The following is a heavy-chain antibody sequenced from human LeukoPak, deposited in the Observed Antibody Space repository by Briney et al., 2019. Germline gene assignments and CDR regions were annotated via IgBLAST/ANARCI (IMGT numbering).Heavy chain of an antibody. D-gene: IGHD2/OR15-2a*01. J-gene: IGHJ4*02. Sequence: SETLSLTCSVSGGSIGNYYWNWLRQPAGKGLEWIGRIYASGSTNYNPSLKSRVTISMDKSKNHFSLNLKSVTAADTAFYYCARDFYGDDGHHPFDYWGQGIQATVSS. V-gene: IGHV4-4*07. CDR2: IYASGST. CDR1: GGSIGNYY. CDR3: ARDFYGDDGHHPFDY.